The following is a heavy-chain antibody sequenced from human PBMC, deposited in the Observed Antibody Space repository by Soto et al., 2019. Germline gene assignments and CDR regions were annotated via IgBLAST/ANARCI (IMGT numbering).Heavy chain of an antibody. CDR3: ARVVGDYDFWSGYGTIPYYFDY. J-gene: IGHJ4*02. V-gene: IGHV3-74*01. CDR1: GFTFSSYW. D-gene: IGHD3-3*01. CDR2: INSDGSST. Sequence: GGSLRLSCAASGFTFSSYWMHWVRQAPGKGLVWVSRINSDGSSTSYADSAKGRFTISRDNAKNTLYLQMNSLRAEDTAVYYCARVVGDYDFWSGYGTIPYYFDYWGQGTLVTVSS.